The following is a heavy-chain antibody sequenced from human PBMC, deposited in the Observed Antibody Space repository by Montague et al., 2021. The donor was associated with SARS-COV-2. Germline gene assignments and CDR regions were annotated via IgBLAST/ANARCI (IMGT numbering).Heavy chain of an antibody. CDR2: MYNSEKI. Sequence: SETLSLTCTVSGASISSYSWSWTRQPPGKGLEWIGYMYNSEKINYNPSLQSRVTISVVTSKGQLSLKLNSVTAADTAVYFCARAIVSGLCSGGSCYKGYYYYMDVWGKGTTVTVSS. CDR3: ARAIVSGLCSGGSCYKGYYYYMDV. CDR1: GASISSYS. V-gene: IGHV4-59*13. J-gene: IGHJ6*03. D-gene: IGHD2-15*01.